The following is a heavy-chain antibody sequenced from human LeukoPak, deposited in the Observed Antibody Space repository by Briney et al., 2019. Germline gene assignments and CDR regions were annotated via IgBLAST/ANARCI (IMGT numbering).Heavy chain of an antibody. V-gene: IGHV1-2*02. CDR2: INSNSGGT. J-gene: IGHJ5*02. CDR1: GYTFTSYG. D-gene: IGHD3-10*01. CDR3: ARGPHRGSWFDP. Sequence: ASVKVSCKASGYTFTSYGISWVRQAPGQGLEWMGWINSNSGGTNYAQKFQGRVTLTRDTAINTASMEMRRLTSDDTAIYYCARGPHRGSWFDPWGQGTLVTVSS.